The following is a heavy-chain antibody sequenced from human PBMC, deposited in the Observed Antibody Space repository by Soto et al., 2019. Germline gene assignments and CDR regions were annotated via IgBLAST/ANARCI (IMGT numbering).Heavy chain of an antibody. CDR2: IYYSGST. V-gene: IGHV4-30-4*01. CDR3: ARFGYSYGSGYYYYGMDV. D-gene: IGHD5-18*01. CDR1: GVSISSDEYY. Sequence: SETLSLTCTVSGVSISSDEYYWSWIRQPPGKGLDWIGYIYYSGSTYYNPSLKSRVTLSVDTSENQFSLEVTSVTAADTAVYYCARFGYSYGSGYYYYGMDVWGQGTTVTVSS. J-gene: IGHJ6*02.